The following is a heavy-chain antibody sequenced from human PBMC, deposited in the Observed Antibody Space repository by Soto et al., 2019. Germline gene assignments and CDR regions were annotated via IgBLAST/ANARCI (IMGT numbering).Heavy chain of an antibody. V-gene: IGHV3-23*01. CDR1: GFTFSSYA. CDR2: ISGSGGST. Sequence: EVQLLESGGGLVQPGGSLRLSCAASGFTFSSYAMSWVRQAPGKGLEWVSSISGSGGSTYYADSVKGRFTISRDNSKNTLYLQMNGLGAEDTAVYYCAKDQRGFSSTARIDYWGQGTLVTVSS. D-gene: IGHD6-13*01. J-gene: IGHJ4*02. CDR3: AKDQRGFSSTARIDY.